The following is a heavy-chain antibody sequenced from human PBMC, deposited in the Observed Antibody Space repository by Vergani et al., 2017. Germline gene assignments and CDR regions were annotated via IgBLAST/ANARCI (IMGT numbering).Heavy chain of an antibody. V-gene: IGHV1-46*01. CDR3: ARSLGYCSSTSCYAGSYYYYMDV. D-gene: IGHD2-2*01. J-gene: IGHJ6*03. Sequence: QVQLVQSGAEVKKPGASVKVSCKASGYTFTSYYMHWVRQAPGQGLEWMGIINPSGGSTSYAQKFQGRVTMTRDTSTSTVYMGLSSLRSEDTAVYYCARSLGYCSSTSCYAGSYYYYMDVWGKGTTVTVSS. CDR2: INPSGGST. CDR1: GYTFTSYY.